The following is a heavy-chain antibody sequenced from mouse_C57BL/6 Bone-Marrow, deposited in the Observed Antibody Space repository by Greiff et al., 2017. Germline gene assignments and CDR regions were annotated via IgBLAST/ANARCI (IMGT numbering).Heavy chain of an antibody. V-gene: IGHV5-12*01. CDR3: ARQRNYYYGSSPYAMDY. J-gene: IGHJ4*01. D-gene: IGHD1-1*01. Sequence: EVKVVESGGGLVQPGGSLKLSCAASGFTFSDYYMYWVRQTPETRLEWVAYISNGGGSTYYPDTVKGRFTISRDNAKNTLYLRMSRLKSEDTAMYYCARQRNYYYGSSPYAMDYWGQGTSVTVSS. CDR2: ISNGGGST. CDR1: GFTFSDYY.